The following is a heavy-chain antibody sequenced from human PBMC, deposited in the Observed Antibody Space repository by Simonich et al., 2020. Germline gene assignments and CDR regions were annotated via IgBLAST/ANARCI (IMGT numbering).Heavy chain of an antibody. CDR3: ARTNTMRELDTMIRGVDYFDY. V-gene: IGHV1-69*06. Sequence: QVQLVQSGAEVKKPGSSVKVSCKASGGTFSSYAISWVRQAPGQGLEWMEGSSPNLGKENYAQKCQGRVTITADKSTSTAYMELSSLRSEDTAVYYCARTNTMRELDTMIRGVDYFDYWGQGTLVTVSS. D-gene: IGHD3-10*01. J-gene: IGHJ4*02. CDR1: GGTFSSYA. CDR2: SSPNLGKE.